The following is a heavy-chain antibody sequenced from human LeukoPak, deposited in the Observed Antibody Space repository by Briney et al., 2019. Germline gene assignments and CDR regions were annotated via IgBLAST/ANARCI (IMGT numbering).Heavy chain of an antibody. CDR1: GGSMSSYY. D-gene: IGHD1-26*01. J-gene: IGHJ4*02. V-gene: IGHV4-59*01. Sequence: PPETLSLTCTVAGGSMSSYYWSWIRQPPGKGLEWIGYIHYSGTTHYNPSLEGRVTISVDTSKNQFSLKLSSVTDADTAVYYCGRGSPAPDYWGKGTLVTVSS. CDR2: IHYSGTT. CDR3: GRGSPAPDY.